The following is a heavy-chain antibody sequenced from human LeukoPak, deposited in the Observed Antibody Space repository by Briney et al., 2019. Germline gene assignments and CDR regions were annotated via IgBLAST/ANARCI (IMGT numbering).Heavy chain of an antibody. Sequence: SETLSLTCTVSGGSISSYYWSWIRQPPGKGLEWIGYIHYSGSTNYNPSLKSRVTISVDTSKNQFSLKLSSVTAADTAVYYCARAGSSGWVDWFDLWGQGTLVTVSS. V-gene: IGHV4-59*08. J-gene: IGHJ5*02. CDR2: IHYSGST. CDR3: ARAGSSGWVDWFDL. CDR1: GGSISSYY. D-gene: IGHD3-22*01.